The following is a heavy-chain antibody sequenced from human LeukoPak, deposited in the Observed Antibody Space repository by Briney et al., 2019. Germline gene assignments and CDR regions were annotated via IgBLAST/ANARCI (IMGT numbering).Heavy chain of an antibody. Sequence: PGGSLTLSCAASGFTFNNAWMSWVRQAPGEGLEWVGRIKSKTDGETTDYAAPVKGRFTISRDDSKNTVFLQMNSLKTEDTAVYYCASAHYGSGTYYNLFWGQGTLVTVSS. V-gene: IGHV3-15*01. CDR1: GFTFNNAW. D-gene: IGHD3-10*01. J-gene: IGHJ4*02. CDR2: IKSKTDGETT. CDR3: ASAHYGSGTYYNLF.